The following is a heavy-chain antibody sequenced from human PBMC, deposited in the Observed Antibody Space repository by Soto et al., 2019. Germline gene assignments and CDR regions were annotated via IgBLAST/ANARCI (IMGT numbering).Heavy chain of an antibody. Sequence: ASVKVSCRASGYTFTSYGISWVRQAPGQGLEWMGWISAYNGNTNYAQKLQGRVTMTTDTSTSTAYMELRSLRSDDTAVYYCARDGKDDSSGYYVTGYYYYYYGMDVWGQGTTVTVSS. D-gene: IGHD3-22*01. V-gene: IGHV1-18*01. J-gene: IGHJ6*02. CDR2: ISAYNGNT. CDR1: GYTFTSYG. CDR3: ARDGKDDSSGYYVTGYYYYYYGMDV.